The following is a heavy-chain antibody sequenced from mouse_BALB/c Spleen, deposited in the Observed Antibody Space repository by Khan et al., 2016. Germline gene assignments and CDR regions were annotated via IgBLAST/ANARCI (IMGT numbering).Heavy chain of an antibody. CDR1: GFSLTSYG. Sequence: QVQLKESGPGLVQPSQSLSITCTVSGFSLTSYGVHWVRQSPGKGLEWLGVIWSGGSTDYNAAFISRLSISKDNSKSQVFFQMNSLQANDTAIYYCARNWYYFDYWGQGTTLTVSS. CDR2: IWSGGST. CDR3: ARNWYYFDY. J-gene: IGHJ2*01. V-gene: IGHV2-2*02.